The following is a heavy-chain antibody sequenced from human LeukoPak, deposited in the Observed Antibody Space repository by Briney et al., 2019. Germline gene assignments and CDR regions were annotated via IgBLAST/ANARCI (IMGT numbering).Heavy chain of an antibody. CDR2: INHSGYT. Sequence: SETLSLTCAVSGVSFDDYYWAWVRQTPGKGLEWIGEINHSGYTNDSPSLKSRVTLSMDTSRKQFSLNLRSVTVADAGTYYCTRMTTGHDYWGQGTLVTVSS. J-gene: IGHJ4*02. CDR3: TRMTTGHDY. CDR1: GVSFDDYY. D-gene: IGHD4-17*01. V-gene: IGHV4-34*01.